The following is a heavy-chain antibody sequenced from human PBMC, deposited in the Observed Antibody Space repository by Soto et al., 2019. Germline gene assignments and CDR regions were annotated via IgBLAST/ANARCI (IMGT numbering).Heavy chain of an antibody. CDR1: GFTFTSFY. D-gene: IGHD3-22*01. CDR2: MHPYGGST. V-gene: IGHV1-46*01. CDR3: AILYYYDSGDYYSNYQYYGMDV. Sequence: ASVKVSCKASGFTFTSFYMHWVRQAPGQGPEWMGIMHPYGGSTGYAQKFQGRVALTRDTSTRTDYMELSSLRSDDTAVYYCAILYYYDSGDYYSNYQYYGMDVWGQGTTVTVSS. J-gene: IGHJ6*02.